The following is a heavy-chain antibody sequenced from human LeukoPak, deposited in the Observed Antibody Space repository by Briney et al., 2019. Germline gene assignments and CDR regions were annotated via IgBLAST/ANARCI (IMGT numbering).Heavy chain of an antibody. V-gene: IGHV4-59*08. CDR1: GDSISSYY. CDR2: IYYSGST. Sequence: PSETLSLTCTVSGDSISSYYWSWIRQPPGKGLEWIGYIYYSGSTNYNPSLKSRVTISVDTSKNQFSLKLSSVTAADTAVYYCARHDRMYYDFWSGYRPPLDRYFDPWGRGTLVTVSS. CDR3: ARHDRMYYDFWSGYRPPLDRYFDP. D-gene: IGHD3-3*01. J-gene: IGHJ2*01.